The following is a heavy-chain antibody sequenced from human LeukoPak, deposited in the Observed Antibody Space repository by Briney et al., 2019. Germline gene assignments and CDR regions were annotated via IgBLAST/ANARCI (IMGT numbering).Heavy chain of an antibody. CDR1: GGSISSSNFY. V-gene: IGHV4-39*07. J-gene: IGHJ4*02. Sequence: SETLSLTCTVSGGSISSSNFYWGWIRQPPGKGLEWIGSIYYSGSTYYNPSLKSRVTISVDTSKNQFSLKLSSVTAADTAVYYCAREPTMVRGGIDYWGQGTLVTVSS. CDR3: AREPTMVRGGIDY. CDR2: IYYSGST. D-gene: IGHD3-10*01.